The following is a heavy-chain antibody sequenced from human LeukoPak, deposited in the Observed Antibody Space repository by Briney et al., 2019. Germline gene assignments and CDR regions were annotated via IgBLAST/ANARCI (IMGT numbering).Heavy chain of an antibody. CDR3: ASSSIATPNQGFDY. CDR1: GGTFSSYA. Sequence: ASVKVSCKASGGTFSSYAISWVRQAPGQGLEWMGGIIPIFGTANYAQKFQGRVTITADKSTSTAYMELSSLRSEDTAVYYRASSSIATPNQGFDYWGQGTLVTVSS. CDR2: IIPIFGTA. V-gene: IGHV1-69*06. J-gene: IGHJ4*02. D-gene: IGHD6-6*01.